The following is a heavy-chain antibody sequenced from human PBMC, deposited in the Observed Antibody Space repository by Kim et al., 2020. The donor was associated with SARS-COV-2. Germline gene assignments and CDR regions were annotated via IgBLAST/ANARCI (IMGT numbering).Heavy chain of an antibody. V-gene: IGHV4-34*01. J-gene: IGHJ3*01. D-gene: IGHD3-22*01. CDR3: ARALNYYDSRGAFDV. Sequence: KPSLKSRVTISVDTSKSQISLKLTSVTAADTAMFYCARALNYYDSRGAFDVWSQGTMVTVSS.